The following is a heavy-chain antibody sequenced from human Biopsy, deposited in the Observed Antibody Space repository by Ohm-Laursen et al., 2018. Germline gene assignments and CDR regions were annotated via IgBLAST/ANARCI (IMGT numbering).Heavy chain of an antibody. CDR1: GKTFSDYQ. CDR3: GNEVHGRDY. Sequence: SGTLSLTCSVFGKTFSDYQWSWIRQPPGKGLEWIGQINQAGTTNYNPSLKSRVSISADASKNEFSLRLTSVTAADTAVYLCGNEVHGRDYWGLGAQVTVSS. D-gene: IGHD2-15*01. J-gene: IGHJ4*02. CDR2: INQAGTT. V-gene: IGHV4-34*08.